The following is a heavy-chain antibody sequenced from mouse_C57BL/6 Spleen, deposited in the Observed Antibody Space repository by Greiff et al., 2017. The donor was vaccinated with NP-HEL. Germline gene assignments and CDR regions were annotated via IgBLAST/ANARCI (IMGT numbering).Heavy chain of an antibody. J-gene: IGHJ3*01. CDR3: ARQGQGYSNPAY. D-gene: IGHD2-5*01. V-gene: IGHV1-53*01. Sequence: QVQLQQPGTELVKPGASVKLSCKASGYTFTSYWMHWVKQRPGQGLEWIGNINPSNGGTNYNEKFKSKATLTVDKSSSTAYMQLSSLTSEDSAVYYGARQGQGYSNPAYWGQGTLVTVSA. CDR2: INPSNGGT. CDR1: GYTFTSYW.